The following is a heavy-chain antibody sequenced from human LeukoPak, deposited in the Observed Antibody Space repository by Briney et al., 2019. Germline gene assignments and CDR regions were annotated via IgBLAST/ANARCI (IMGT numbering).Heavy chain of an antibody. Sequence: ASVKVSCKASGYTFTNYYMHWVRQAPGQGLEWMGIINPSGGSTTYAQKFQGRVTMTRDTSTSTVYMELRGLRSEDTAVYYCARDLHIDGRPEGRDYWGQGTLVTVSS. J-gene: IGHJ4*02. V-gene: IGHV1-46*01. CDR2: INPSGGST. D-gene: IGHD3-10*01. CDR1: GYTFTNYY. CDR3: ARDLHIDGRPEGRDY.